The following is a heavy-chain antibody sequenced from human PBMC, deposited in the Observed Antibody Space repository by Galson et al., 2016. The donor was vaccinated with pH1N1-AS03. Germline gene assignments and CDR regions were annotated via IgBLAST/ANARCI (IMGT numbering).Heavy chain of an antibody. Sequence: SLRLSCAASGFTFSDYDMSWIRQAPGKGLEWVSSISSSSSPIYYADSVKGRFTTPRDNATNSVYLQMNSLRAEDTAVYYCARVSGGSRLLIFDFWGQGTLVTVSS. D-gene: IGHD3-10*02. CDR1: GFTFSDYD. CDR2: ISSSSSPI. J-gene: IGHJ4*02. CDR3: ARVSGGSRLLIFDF. V-gene: IGHV3-11*01.